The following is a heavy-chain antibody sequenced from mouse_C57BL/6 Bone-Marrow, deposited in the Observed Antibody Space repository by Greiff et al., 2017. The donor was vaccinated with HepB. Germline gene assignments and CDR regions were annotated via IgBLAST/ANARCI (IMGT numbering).Heavy chain of an antibody. D-gene: IGHD1-1*01. J-gene: IGHJ1*03. CDR1: GYAFSSSW. CDR3: ASLVARYFDV. Sequence: QVQLQQSGPELVRPGVSVKISCKASGYAFSSSWMNWVKQRPGKGLEWIGRIYPGDGDTNYNGKFKGKATLTADKSSSTAYMQLSSLTSEDSAVYFCASLVARYFDVWGTGTTVTVSS. V-gene: IGHV1-82*01. CDR2: IYPGDGDT.